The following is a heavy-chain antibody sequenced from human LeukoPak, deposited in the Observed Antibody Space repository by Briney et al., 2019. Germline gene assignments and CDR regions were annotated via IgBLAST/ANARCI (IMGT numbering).Heavy chain of an antibody. CDR3: ARDGAKIYSGYDNYYLDY. D-gene: IGHD5-12*01. CDR2: IKQDGGEK. J-gene: IGHJ4*02. CDR1: GFTFSSYW. V-gene: IGHV3-7*01. Sequence: GGSLRLSCAASGFTFSSYWMSWVRQAPGKGLEWVANIKQDGGEKYYVDSVKGRFTTSRDNAKNSLYLQMNSLRAEDTAVYYCARDGAKIYSGYDNYYLDYWGQGTLVTVSS.